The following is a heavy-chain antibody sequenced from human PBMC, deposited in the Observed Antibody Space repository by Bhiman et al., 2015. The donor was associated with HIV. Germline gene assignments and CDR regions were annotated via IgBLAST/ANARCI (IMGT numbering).Heavy chain of an antibody. D-gene: IGHD3-16*01. CDR1: GFTFSNAW. CDR2: ITSDGSDS. Sequence: EVQLVESGGGLVKPGGSLRLSCAASGFTFSNAWMSWVRQAPGKGLEWVSLITSDGSDSYYSDSVKGRFTISRDYSTNSLYLQMNSLRSEDTALYYCTLGGHWLSPFFDYWGQGTRVTVSS. J-gene: IGHJ4*02. CDR3: TLGGHWLSPFFDY. V-gene: IGHV3-43*01.